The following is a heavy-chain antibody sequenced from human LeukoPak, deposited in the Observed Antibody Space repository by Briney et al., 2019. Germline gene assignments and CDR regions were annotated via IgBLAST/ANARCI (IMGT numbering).Heavy chain of an antibody. CDR2: INPNSGGT. J-gene: IGHJ6*02. V-gene: IGHV1-2*02. Sequence: ASVKVSCTASGYTFSDYYMHWVRQAPGQGLEWMGWINPNSGGTNYAQKFQGRVTTTRDTSISTAYMELSRLRSDDTAVYYCARLNLGQWLVLSYYGMDVWGQGTTVTVSS. CDR3: ARLNLGQWLVLSYYGMDV. CDR1: GYTFSDYY. D-gene: IGHD6-19*01.